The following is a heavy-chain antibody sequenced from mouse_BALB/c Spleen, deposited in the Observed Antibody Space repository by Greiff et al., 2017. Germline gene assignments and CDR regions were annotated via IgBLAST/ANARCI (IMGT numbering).Heavy chain of an antibody. J-gene: IGHJ3*01. CDR1: GFSLTSYD. V-gene: IGHV2-9-2*01. CDR2: IWTGGGT. D-gene: IGHD1-1*02. Sequence: VKLVESGPGLVAPSQSLSITCTVSGFSLTSYDISWIRQPPGKGLEWLGVIWTGGGTNYNSAFMSRLSISKDNSKSQVFLKMNSLQTDDTAIYYCVRGVLWSAWFAYWGQGTLVTVSA. CDR3: VRGVLWSAWFAY.